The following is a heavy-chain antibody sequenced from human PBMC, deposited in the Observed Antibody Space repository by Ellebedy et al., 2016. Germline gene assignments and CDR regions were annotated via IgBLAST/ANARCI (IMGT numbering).Heavy chain of an antibody. V-gene: IGHV4-59*01. CDR1: RGSISGSY. D-gene: IGHD3-16*01. Sequence: SETLSLTXTVSRGSISGSYWSWIRRPPGKGLEYIGYISYSGSTKYNPSLKSRVTMSVDTSKIQFSLMLSSVTAADTAVYLCARGRGMDVWGQGTMVTVSS. J-gene: IGHJ6*02. CDR2: ISYSGST. CDR3: ARGRGMDV.